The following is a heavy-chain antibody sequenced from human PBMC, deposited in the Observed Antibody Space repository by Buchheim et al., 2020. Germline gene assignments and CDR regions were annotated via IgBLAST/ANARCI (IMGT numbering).Heavy chain of an antibody. Sequence: QVQLVQSGAEVKKPGASVKVSCKASGYTFTSYDINWVRQATGQGLEWMGWMNPNSGNTGYAQKFQGRVTMTRNTSISTAYMELSSLRSEDTAVYYCARAEDERFRKWFRELLPMGSNNWFDPWGQGTL. CDR3: ARAEDERFRKWFRELLPMGSNNWFDP. D-gene: IGHD3-10*01. J-gene: IGHJ5*02. CDR2: MNPNSGNT. V-gene: IGHV1-8*01. CDR1: GYTFTSYD.